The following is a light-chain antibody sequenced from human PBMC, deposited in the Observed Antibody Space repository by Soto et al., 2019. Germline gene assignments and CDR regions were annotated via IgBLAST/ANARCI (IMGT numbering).Light chain of an antibody. CDR3: TSYAGSNNLYV. J-gene: IGLJ1*01. CDR1: SSDIGGYDS. Sequence: QSALTQPPSASGSPGQLVTISCTGTSSDIGGYDSVSWYQQHPGRAPKLMIYEVSKRPSGVPDRFSGSKSANTASLTVSGLQAEDEADYYCTSYAGSNNLYVFGTGTKVTVL. CDR2: EVS. V-gene: IGLV2-8*01.